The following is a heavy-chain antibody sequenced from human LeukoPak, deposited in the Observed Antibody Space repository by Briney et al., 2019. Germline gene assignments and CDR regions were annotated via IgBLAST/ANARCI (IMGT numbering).Heavy chain of an antibody. Sequence: ASVKVSCKASGYTFTSYAMHWVRQAPGQRLEWMGWINAGNGNTKYSQEFQGRVTITRDTSASTAYMELSSLRSEDMAVYYCARDGNILTVDYYYYHMDVWGKGTTVTVSS. CDR2: INAGNGNT. CDR1: GYTFTSYA. V-gene: IGHV1-3*03. D-gene: IGHD3-9*01. J-gene: IGHJ6*03. CDR3: ARDGNILTVDYYYYHMDV.